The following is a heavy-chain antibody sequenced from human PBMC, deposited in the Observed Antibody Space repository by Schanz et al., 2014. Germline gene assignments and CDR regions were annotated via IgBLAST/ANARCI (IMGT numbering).Heavy chain of an antibody. CDR1: GFSFSGFG. D-gene: IGHD3-22*01. CDR2: ISYDGRNK. J-gene: IGHJ6*02. V-gene: IGHV3-30*18. Sequence: HVQLVESGGGVVQPGRSLRLSCAGSGFSFSGFGMHWVRQAPGQGLEWVAVISYDGRNKYFADSVKGRFTISRDNSKNTLFLQVNSLRAEDTAVYYCAKDHFGHYDSSGCSDCYYYGMDVWGQGTTVTVSS. CDR3: AKDHFGHYDSSGCSDCYYYGMDV.